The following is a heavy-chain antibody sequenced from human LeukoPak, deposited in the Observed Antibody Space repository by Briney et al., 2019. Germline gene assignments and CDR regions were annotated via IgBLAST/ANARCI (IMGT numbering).Heavy chain of an antibody. CDR2: ISGSGGST. CDR3: AKELDDYGVDAGFQH. D-gene: IGHD4-17*01. CDR1: GFTFSSYG. V-gene: IGHV3-23*01. J-gene: IGHJ1*01. Sequence: GGSLRLSCAASGFTFSSYGMSWVRQAPGKGLEWVSAISGSGGSTYYADSVKGRFTISRDNTKNTLYLQMNSLRAEDRAVYYCAKELDDYGVDAGFQHWGQGTLVTVSS.